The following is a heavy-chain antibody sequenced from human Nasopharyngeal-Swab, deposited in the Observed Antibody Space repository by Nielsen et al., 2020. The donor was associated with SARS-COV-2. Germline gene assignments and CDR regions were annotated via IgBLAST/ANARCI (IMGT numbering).Heavy chain of an antibody. J-gene: IGHJ2*01. CDR2: IHNSGST. D-gene: IGHD1-26*01. CDR3: ARPYSGSYWYFDL. CDR1: GGSISRYY. V-gene: IGHV4-59*13. Sequence: SETLSLTCSVSGGSISRYYWSWIRKTPGKGLEWIGYIHNSGSTNYNPSLKSRVTISVDSSKSQFSLRLTSVTAADTAVYFCARPYSGSYWYFDLWGRGTLVTVSS.